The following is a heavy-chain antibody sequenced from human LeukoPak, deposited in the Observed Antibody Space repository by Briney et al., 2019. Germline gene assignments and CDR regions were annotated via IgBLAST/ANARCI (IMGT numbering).Heavy chain of an antibody. D-gene: IGHD3-10*01. CDR1: GGSISSYC. CDR3: AAQNCYGSEYYYDAKYFQH. CDR2: IYHSGST. J-gene: IGHJ1*01. V-gene: IGHV4-59*01. Sequence: SETLSLTCTVSGGSISSYCWTWIRPPPGKGLEWIGYIYHSGSTNYNPSLKSRVTVSIDTSTSQFSLKMSSVTAADTAVYYCAAQNCYGSEYYYDAKYFQHWDQGTLVTVSS.